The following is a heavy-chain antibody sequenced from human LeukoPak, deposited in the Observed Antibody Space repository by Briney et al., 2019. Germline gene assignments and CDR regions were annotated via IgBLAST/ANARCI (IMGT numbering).Heavy chain of an antibody. CDR3: ALSSYSYGTTRPFDY. D-gene: IGHD5-18*01. CDR1: GGSISSYY. CDR2: IYTSGST. V-gene: IGHV4-4*07. J-gene: IGHJ4*02. Sequence: SETLSLTCTVSGGSISSYYWSWIRQPPGKGLEWIGRIYTSGSTNYNPSLKSRVTMSVDTSKNQFSLKLSSVTAADTAVYYCALSSYSYGTTRPFDYWGQGTLVTVSS.